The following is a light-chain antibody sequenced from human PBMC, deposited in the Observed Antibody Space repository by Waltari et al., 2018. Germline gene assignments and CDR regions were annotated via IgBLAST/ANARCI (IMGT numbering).Light chain of an antibody. J-gene: IGLJ3*02. CDR1: SGYSNYR. CDR2: VGTGGIVG. CDR3: GADHDSRGNFVQEV. Sequence: QPVLTQPPSASASLGTSVTLTCTLNSGYSNYRVDWYQQRPGKGPLFVMRVGTGGIVGAKGVGIPDRFSVLGSGLNRYLTIRNIQEEDEGDYHCGADHDSRGNFVQEVFGGGTKLTVL. V-gene: IGLV9-49*01.